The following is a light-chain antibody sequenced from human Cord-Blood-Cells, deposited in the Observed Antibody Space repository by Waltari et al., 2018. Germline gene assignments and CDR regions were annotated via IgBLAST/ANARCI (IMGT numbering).Light chain of an antibody. CDR3: QQSYSTPPA. CDR2: AAS. J-gene: IGKJ4*01. CDR1: QSIISY. Sequence: DIQMTQSPASLSASVGDRVTITCRASQSIISYLNWYQQKPGKAPKLLIYAASTLQSGVPSRFSGSGSGTDFTLTISSLQPEDFATYYCQQSYSTPPAFGRGTKVEIK. V-gene: IGKV1-39*01.